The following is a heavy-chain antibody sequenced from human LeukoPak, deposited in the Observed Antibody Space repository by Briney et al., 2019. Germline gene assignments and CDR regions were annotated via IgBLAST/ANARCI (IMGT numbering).Heavy chain of an antibody. V-gene: IGHV4-59*08. Sequence: PSETLSLTCTVSGGSISSYYWSWIRQPPGKGLEWIGYIYYSGSTNYNPSLKSRVTISVDTSKNQFSLKLTSVTAADTAVYYCARLLRIGYCSGGNCYAVTPWGQGTLVTVSS. CDR1: GGSISSYY. CDR2: IYYSGST. J-gene: IGHJ5*02. CDR3: ARLLRIGYCSGGNCYAVTP. D-gene: IGHD2-15*01.